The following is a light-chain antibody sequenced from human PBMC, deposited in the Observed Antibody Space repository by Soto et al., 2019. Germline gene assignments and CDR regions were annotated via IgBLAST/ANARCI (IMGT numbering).Light chain of an antibody. V-gene: IGKV3-20*01. CDR1: QSVSSSS. CDR2: GLS. J-gene: IGKJ1*01. Sequence: ENVLTQSPATLAWNPGERATRSCRASQSVSSSSLAWYQQKPGQAPSLLTYGLSKRAAGIPDRFTGSGSGTDFTLTIDGLEPEDFAVYYCQQYSSSRTFGQGTKVDIK. CDR3: QQYSSSRT.